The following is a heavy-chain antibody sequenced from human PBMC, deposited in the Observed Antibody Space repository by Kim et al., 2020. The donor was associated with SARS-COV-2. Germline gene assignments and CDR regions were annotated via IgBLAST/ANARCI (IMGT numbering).Heavy chain of an antibody. V-gene: IGHV4-34*01. CDR3: ARRVVVVPAAYYGMDV. CDR2: INHSGST. CDR1: GGSFSGYY. J-gene: IGHJ6*02. D-gene: IGHD2-2*01. Sequence: SETLSLTCAVYGGSFSGYYWSWIRQPPGKGLEWIGEINHSGSTNYNPSLKSRVTISVDTSKNQFSLKLSSVPAADTAVYYCARRVVVVPAAYYGMDVWGQGTTVTVSS.